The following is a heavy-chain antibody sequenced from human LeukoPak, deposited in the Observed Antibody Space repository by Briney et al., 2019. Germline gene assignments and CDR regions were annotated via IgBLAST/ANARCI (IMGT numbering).Heavy chain of an antibody. V-gene: IGHV3-48*03. CDR2: ISSSGSTI. CDR1: GFTFSRYA. CDR3: ARDPPDYVWGSYRSEYYFDY. D-gene: IGHD3-16*02. J-gene: IGHJ4*02. Sequence: GGALRLSCAASGFTFSRYAMSWVRQAPGKGLEWVSYISSSGSTIYYADSVKGRFTISRDNAKNSLYLQMNSLRAEDTAVYYCARDPPDYVWGSYRSEYYFDYWGQGTLVTVSS.